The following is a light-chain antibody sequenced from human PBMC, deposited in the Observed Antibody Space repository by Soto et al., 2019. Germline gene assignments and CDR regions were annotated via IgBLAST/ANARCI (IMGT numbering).Light chain of an antibody. CDR1: SSDFGGYNY. J-gene: IGLJ1*01. CDR3: FSFTSTNTHV. CDR2: DVS. Sequence: SVLTQPRSVSGSPGQSVTISCTGTSSDFGGYNYVSWYQHHPGKAPKLMIYDVSERPSGVPDRFSGSKSGNTASLTISGLQAEDEADYYCFSFTSTNTHVFGSGTKGTGL. V-gene: IGLV2-11*01.